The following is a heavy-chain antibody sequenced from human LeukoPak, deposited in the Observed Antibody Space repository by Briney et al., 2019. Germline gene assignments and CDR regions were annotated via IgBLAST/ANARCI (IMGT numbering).Heavy chain of an antibody. V-gene: IGHV3-7*01. CDR2: IKPDGSEK. D-gene: IGHD3-10*01. CDR3: AREEGTFDY. Sequence: GGSLRLSCVASGFTFRSYWMTWVRQALGKGLEWVANIKPDGSEKYSVDSVKGRFTISRDNAKNSLYLQMNSLRVEDTAVYYCAREEGTFDYWGQGTLVTVSS. J-gene: IGHJ4*02. CDR1: GFTFRSYW.